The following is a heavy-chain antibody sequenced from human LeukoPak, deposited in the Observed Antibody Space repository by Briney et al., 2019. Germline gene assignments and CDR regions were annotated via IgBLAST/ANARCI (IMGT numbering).Heavy chain of an antibody. J-gene: IGHJ4*02. CDR1: GGSISSGSYY. Sequence: PSETLSLTCTVSGGSISSGSYYWSWIRQPAGKGLEWIGRIYTSGSTNYNPSLKSRVTISVDTSKNQFSLKLSSVTAADTAVYYCARDTYGDYGLWLDYWGQGTLVTVSS. V-gene: IGHV4-61*02. CDR3: ARDTYGDYGLWLDY. CDR2: IYTSGST. D-gene: IGHD4-17*01.